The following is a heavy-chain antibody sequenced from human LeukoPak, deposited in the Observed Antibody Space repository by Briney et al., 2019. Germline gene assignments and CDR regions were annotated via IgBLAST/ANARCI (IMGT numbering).Heavy chain of an antibody. D-gene: IGHD5-18*01. J-gene: IGHJ6*03. CDR3: AREDTGYYYYYMDV. CDR1: GGSISSSSYY. CDR2: IYYSGST. V-gene: IGHV4-39*02. Sequence: SETLSLTCTVSGGSISSSSYYWGWIRLPPGKGLEWIGSIYYSGSTYYNPSLKSRVTISVDTSKNQFSLKLSSVAAADTAVYYCAREDTGYYYYYMDVWGKGTTVTVSS.